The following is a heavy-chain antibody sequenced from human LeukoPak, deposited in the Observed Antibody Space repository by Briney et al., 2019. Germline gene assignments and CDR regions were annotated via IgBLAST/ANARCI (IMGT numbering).Heavy chain of an antibody. V-gene: IGHV4-59*08. J-gene: IGHJ4*02. Sequence: SETLSLTCTVSGGSISSYYWSWIRQPPGKGLEWIRYIYYSGSTNYNPSLKSRVTISVDTSKNQFSLKLSSVTAADTAVYYCARQTRFRGTTLDYWGQGTLVTVSS. CDR3: ARQTRFRGTTLDY. D-gene: IGHD3-10*01. CDR1: GGSISSYY. CDR2: IYYSGST.